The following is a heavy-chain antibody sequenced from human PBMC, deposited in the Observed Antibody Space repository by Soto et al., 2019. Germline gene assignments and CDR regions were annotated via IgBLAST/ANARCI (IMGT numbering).Heavy chain of an antibody. D-gene: IGHD6-13*01. CDR2: IIPILGIA. V-gene: IGHV1-69*02. J-gene: IGHJ6*02. CDR1: GGTFSSYT. Sequence: QVQLVQSGAEVKKPGSSVKVSCKASGGTFSSYTISWVRQAPGQGLEWMGRIIPILGIANYAQKFQGRVTSTADKSTSTAYMELSSLRSEDTAVYYCARTRYSRTYYYYGMDVWGQGTTVTVSS. CDR3: ARTRYSRTYYYYGMDV.